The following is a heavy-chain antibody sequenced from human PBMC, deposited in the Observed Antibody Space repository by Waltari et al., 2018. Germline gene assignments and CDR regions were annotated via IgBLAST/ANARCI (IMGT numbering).Heavy chain of an antibody. CDR1: GFVFNNYW. V-gene: IGHV3-7*01. Sequence: ELQLVASGGGLVQPGRSLQLSCSASGFVFNNYWMCWVRQAPGKGLEWVANINQYGSEEHYVYSAKGRFTISRDNAKNAVYLQMNSLSAGDTSVYYCARGDSWAFDIWGQGTMVTVAS. CDR2: INQYGSEE. D-gene: IGHD4-4*01. CDR3: ARGDSWAFDI. J-gene: IGHJ3*02.